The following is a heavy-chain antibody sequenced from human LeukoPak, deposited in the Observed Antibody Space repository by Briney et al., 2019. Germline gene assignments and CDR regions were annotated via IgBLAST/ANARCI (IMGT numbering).Heavy chain of an antibody. CDR1: GGSVSSGSYY. J-gene: IGHJ4*02. V-gene: IGHV4-61*01. CDR3: ARAGYDSSGYSTYYFDY. Sequence: SETLSLTCTVSGGSVSSGSYYWSWIRQPPGKGLEWIGHIYYSGSTNYNPSLKSRVTISVDTSKNQFSLRLSSVTDADTAVYYCARAGYDSSGYSTYYFDYWGQGTLVTVSS. D-gene: IGHD3-22*01. CDR2: IYYSGST.